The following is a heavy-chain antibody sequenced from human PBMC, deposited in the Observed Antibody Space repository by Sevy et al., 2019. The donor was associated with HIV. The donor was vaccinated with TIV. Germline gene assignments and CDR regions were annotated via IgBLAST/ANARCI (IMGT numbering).Heavy chain of an antibody. Sequence: SESLSLTCTVSGASISSSGYYWGWIRQPPGKGLEWIASINYSGITFYNPSLKSRVTISADTSKIRFSLRLSSVTAADSSIYDSVGPKLTYINGWHYLDYWGQGTVVTVSS. CDR3: VGPKLTYINGWHYLDY. CDR1: GASISSSGYY. D-gene: IGHD6-19*01. J-gene: IGHJ4*02. V-gene: IGHV4-39*01. CDR2: INYSGIT.